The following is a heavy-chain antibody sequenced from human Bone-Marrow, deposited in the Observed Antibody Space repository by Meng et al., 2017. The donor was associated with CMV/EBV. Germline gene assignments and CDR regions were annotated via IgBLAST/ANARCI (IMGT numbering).Heavy chain of an antibody. V-gene: IGHV1-69*05. J-gene: IGHJ5*02. CDR1: GGTFSSYA. CDR3: ARGGCSSTSCYTYWFDP. Sequence: SVKVSCKASGGTFSSYAISWVRQAPGQGLEWMGGIIPIFGTANYAHKFQGRVTITTDESTSTAYMELSSLRSEDTAVYYCARGGCSSTSCYTYWFDPWGQGTLVTVSS. D-gene: IGHD2-2*02. CDR2: IIPIFGTA.